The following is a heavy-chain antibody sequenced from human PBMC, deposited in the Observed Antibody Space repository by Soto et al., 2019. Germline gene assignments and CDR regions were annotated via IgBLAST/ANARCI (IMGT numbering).Heavy chain of an antibody. V-gene: IGHV3-30*03. CDR1: GFTFSNYG. CDR3: ARDFGPGADSPCCFDY. CDR2: ISYDGRNR. Sequence: GGSLRLSCAASGFTFSNYGMHWVRQAPGKGLEWVAVISYDGRNRYYADSVKGRFTISRDNSKNTVYLQMNSLRAEDTALYYCARDFGPGADSPCCFDYWGQGTPVTVSS. D-gene: IGHD1-26*01. J-gene: IGHJ4*02.